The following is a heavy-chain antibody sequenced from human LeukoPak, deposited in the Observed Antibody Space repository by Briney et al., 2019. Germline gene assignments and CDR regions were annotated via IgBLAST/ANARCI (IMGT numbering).Heavy chain of an antibody. J-gene: IGHJ6*02. V-gene: IGHV1-2*02. CDR3: ARDVKDTRITSHYYYYYDMDV. D-gene: IGHD3-16*01. CDR2: INPNSGGT. Sequence: ASVKVSCKASGYTFTGYYMHRVRQAPGQGLEWMGWINPNSGGTNYAQKFQGRVTMTRDTSISTAYMELRSLRSDDTAIYYCARDVKDTRITSHYYYYYDMDVWGQGTTVIVSS. CDR1: GYTFTGYY.